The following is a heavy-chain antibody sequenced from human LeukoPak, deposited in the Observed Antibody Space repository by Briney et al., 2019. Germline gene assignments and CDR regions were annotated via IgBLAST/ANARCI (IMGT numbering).Heavy chain of an antibody. CDR1: GFTFRSYE. D-gene: IGHD4-17*01. Sequence: QTGGSLRLSCAASGFTFRSYEMNWVRQAPGKGLEWVSYISSTGSTIYYADSVKGRFTISRDNAKNSLYLQMNSLRSDDTAVYYCARDLDPHDYGDFPGAFDIWGQGTMVTVSS. V-gene: IGHV3-48*03. CDR2: ISSTGSTI. J-gene: IGHJ3*02. CDR3: ARDLDPHDYGDFPGAFDI.